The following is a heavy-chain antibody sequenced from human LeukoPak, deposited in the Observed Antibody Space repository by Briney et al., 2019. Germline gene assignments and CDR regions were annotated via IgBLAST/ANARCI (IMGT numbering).Heavy chain of an antibody. J-gene: IGHJ5*02. V-gene: IGHV4-38-2*02. CDR3: ARDQRDFWSGHLGWFDP. CDR1: GYSISSGYY. CDR2: SGST. Sequence: SETLSLTCTVSGYSISSGYYWGRIRQPPGKGLEWIGSGSTYYNPSLKSRVTISVDTSKDQFSLKLSSLTAADTAVYYCARDQRDFWSGHLGWFDPWGQGTLVTVSS. D-gene: IGHD3-3*01.